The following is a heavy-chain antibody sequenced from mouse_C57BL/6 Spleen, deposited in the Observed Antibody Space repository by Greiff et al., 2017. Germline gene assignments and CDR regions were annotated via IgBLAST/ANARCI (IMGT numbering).Heavy chain of an antibody. J-gene: IGHJ3*01. CDR1: GYAFTTYL. V-gene: IGHV1-54*01. D-gene: IGHD5-1*01. Sequence: VQLQESGAELVRPGTSVKVSCKASGYAFTTYLLEWVKQRPGQGLAWIGVLNPGSGGTNYNEKFKGKATLTADKSSSPAYMQLSSLTSEDSAVYFCARSYHRWFAYWGQGTLVTVSA. CDR3: ARSYHRWFAY. CDR2: LNPGSGGT.